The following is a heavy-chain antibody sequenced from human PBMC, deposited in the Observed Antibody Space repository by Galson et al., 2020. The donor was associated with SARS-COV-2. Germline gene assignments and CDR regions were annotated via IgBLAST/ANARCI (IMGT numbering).Heavy chain of an antibody. Sequence: TGGSLRLSCAASGFTFSSYGMHWVRQAPGKGLEWVAVISYDGSNKYYADSVKGRFTISRDNSKNTLYLQMNSLRAEDTAVYYCSTRLYCSGGSCYYYYGMDVWGQGTTVTVSS. D-gene: IGHD2-15*01. CDR1: GFTFSSYG. J-gene: IGHJ6*02. V-gene: IGHV3-30*03. CDR3: STRLYCSGGSCYYYYGMDV. CDR2: ISYDGSNK.